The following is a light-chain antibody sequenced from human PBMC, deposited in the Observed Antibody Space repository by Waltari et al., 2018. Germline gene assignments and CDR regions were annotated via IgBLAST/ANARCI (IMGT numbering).Light chain of an antibody. CDR1: RSNVGVYTF. V-gene: IGLV2-8*01. J-gene: IGLJ3*02. Sequence: QSVLTQPPSASGSLGQSVTIPCPGARSNVGVYTFVSWYQQHPAKAPKLIIYEVNKRPSGVPDRFSGSKSGNTASLTVSGLLAEDEADYYCTSYAGKNILVFGGGTNLTVL. CDR2: EVN. CDR3: TSYAGKNILV.